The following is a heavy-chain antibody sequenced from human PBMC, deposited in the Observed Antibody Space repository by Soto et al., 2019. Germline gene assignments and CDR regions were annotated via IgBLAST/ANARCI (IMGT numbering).Heavy chain of an antibody. D-gene: IGHD6-19*01. Sequence: GGSLRLSCAASGFTFSSYWMHWVRQAPGKGLVWVSRINSDGSSTSYADSVKGRFTISRDNAKNTLYLQMNSLRAEDTAVYYCAIIAVAGRTLDYWGQGTLVTVSS. CDR1: GFTFSSYW. V-gene: IGHV3-74*01. CDR2: INSDGSST. J-gene: IGHJ4*02. CDR3: AIIAVAGRTLDY.